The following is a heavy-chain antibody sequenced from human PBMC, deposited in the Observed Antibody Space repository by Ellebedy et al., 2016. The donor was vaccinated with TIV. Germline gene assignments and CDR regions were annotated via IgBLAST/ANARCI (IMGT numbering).Heavy chain of an antibody. CDR1: GFSFSYYC. CDR3: ASKAAAYYFDN. CDR2: IQYDGTEV. Sequence: GESLKISCAASGFSFSYYCMHWVRQAPGKGLDWVAFIQYDGTEVYYADSVKGRFSISRDNSKTTLFLQMNNLRTEDTAVYYCASKAAAYYFDNWGQGTLVTVSS. V-gene: IGHV3-30*02. J-gene: IGHJ4*02. D-gene: IGHD2-2*01.